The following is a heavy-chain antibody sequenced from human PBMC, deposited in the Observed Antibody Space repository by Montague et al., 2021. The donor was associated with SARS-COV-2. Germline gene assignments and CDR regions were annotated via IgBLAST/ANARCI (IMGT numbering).Heavy chain of an antibody. D-gene: IGHD2-15*01. V-gene: IGHV3-11*01. CDR3: ARGPYCSGGGCYY. CDR1: GFTFSDYY. CDR2: ISSSASTI. J-gene: IGHJ4*02. Sequence: SLRLSCAASGFTFSDYYMSWIRQAPGTGLEWVSYISSSASTIYYADSVKGRFTISRDNSKNSLSLQMNSLRAEDTAVYYCARGPYCSGGGCYYWGQGTLVTVSS.